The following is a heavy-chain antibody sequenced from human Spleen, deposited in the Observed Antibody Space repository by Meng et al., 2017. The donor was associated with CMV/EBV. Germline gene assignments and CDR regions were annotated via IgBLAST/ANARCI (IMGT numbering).Heavy chain of an antibody. J-gene: IGHJ4*02. V-gene: IGHV3-11*01. CDR3: ARVLYSGSYSDY. D-gene: IGHD1-26*01. Sequence: GGSLRISCAASGFTFNDYYMSWIRQAPGKGLEWVSYISSSGSTIYYADSVKGRFTISRDNAKNSLYLQMNSLRAEDTAVYYCARVLYSGSYSDYWGQGTLVTVSS. CDR1: GFTFNDYY. CDR2: ISSSGSTI.